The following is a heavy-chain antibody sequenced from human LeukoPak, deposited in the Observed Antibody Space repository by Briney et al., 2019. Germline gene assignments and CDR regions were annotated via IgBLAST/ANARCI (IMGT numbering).Heavy chain of an antibody. D-gene: IGHD5-18*01. CDR2: INPNSGGT. CDR3: ARRGGYSYDY. Sequence: ASVKVSCKASGYTFTGYYMHWVRQAPGQGLEWMGWINPNSGGTNYAQKFQGRVTMTTDTSTSTACMELRSLRSDDTAVYYCARRGGYSYDYWGQGTLVTVSS. CDR1: GYTFTGYY. J-gene: IGHJ4*02. V-gene: IGHV1-2*02.